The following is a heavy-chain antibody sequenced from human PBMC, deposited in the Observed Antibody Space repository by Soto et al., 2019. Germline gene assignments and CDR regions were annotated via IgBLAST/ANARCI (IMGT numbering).Heavy chain of an antibody. CDR2: IIPIFGTA. D-gene: IGHD3-3*01. CDR1: GGTFSSYA. V-gene: IGHV1-69*13. J-gene: IGHJ6*02. Sequence: SVKVSCKASGGTFSSYAISWVRQAPGQGLEWMGGIIPIFGTANYAQKFQGRVTITADESTSTAYMELSSLRSEDTAVYYCARDLRVTIFGVALYYYYYGMDVWGQGTTVTVSS. CDR3: ARDLRVTIFGVALYYYYYGMDV.